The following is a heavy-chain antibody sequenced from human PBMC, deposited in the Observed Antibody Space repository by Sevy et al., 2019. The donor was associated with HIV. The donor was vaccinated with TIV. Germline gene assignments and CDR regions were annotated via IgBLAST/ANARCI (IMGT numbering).Heavy chain of an antibody. Sequence: ASLKVSCKTSGGIFSNYVMHWVRQAPGQGLEWMGGFIPIFGKTKYAQKFQGRVTLTADESTGTAYMELSSLTSEDTAVYFCARGNRGVPAAIHDWFDPWGQGTLVTVSS. J-gene: IGHJ5*02. V-gene: IGHV1-69*13. CDR2: FIPIFGKT. D-gene: IGHD2-2*01. CDR1: GGIFSNYV. CDR3: ARGNRGVPAAIHDWFDP.